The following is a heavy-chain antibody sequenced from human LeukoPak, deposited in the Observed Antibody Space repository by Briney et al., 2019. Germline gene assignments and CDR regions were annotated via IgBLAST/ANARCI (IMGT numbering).Heavy chain of an antibody. Sequence: PGGSLRLSCAASGFTFSSYEMNWVRQAPGKGLEWIGEINHSGSTNYNPSLKSRVTISVDTSKNQFSLKLSSVTAADTAVYYCARRGKNSYAYWGQGTLVTVSS. CDR2: INHSGST. CDR3: ARRGKNSYAY. CDR1: GFTFSSYE. J-gene: IGHJ4*02. D-gene: IGHD5-18*01. V-gene: IGHV4-34*01.